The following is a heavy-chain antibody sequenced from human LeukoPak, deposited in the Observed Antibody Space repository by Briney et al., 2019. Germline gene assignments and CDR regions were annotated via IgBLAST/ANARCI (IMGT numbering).Heavy chain of an antibody. CDR3: AKGSFSYYERSGYNCYDL. CDR1: GFTFSNYA. Sequence: PTGGSLRLSCEASGFTFSNYAMSWVRQAPGKGLEWVSAMSGSGGMNYSAYSMKGRFTISRDNSKHALDQQMNSLRAEDTAVYYCAKGSFSYYERSGYNCYDLWGQGTLVTVSS. V-gene: IGHV3-23*01. CDR2: MSGSGGMN. D-gene: IGHD3-22*01. J-gene: IGHJ5*02.